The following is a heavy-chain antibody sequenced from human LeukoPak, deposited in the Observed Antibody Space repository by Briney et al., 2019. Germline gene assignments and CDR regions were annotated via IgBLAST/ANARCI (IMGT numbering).Heavy chain of an antibody. J-gene: IGHJ5*02. CDR2: IKPNSGGT. V-gene: IGHV1-2*02. Sequence: ASVKVSCNASGYSFADYYMHWVRQAPGQGLEWMGWIKPNSGGTRSAQKFQGRVTMTRDTSISTAYMELSSLRYDDTAVYYCATNILVRDIINWFDPWGQGTLVTVSS. D-gene: IGHD3-10*01. CDR3: ATNILVRDIINWFDP. CDR1: GYSFADYY.